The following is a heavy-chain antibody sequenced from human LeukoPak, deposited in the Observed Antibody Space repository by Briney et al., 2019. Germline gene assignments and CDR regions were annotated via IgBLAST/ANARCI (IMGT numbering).Heavy chain of an antibody. V-gene: IGHV4-31*03. CDR1: GGSISSGDCY. CDR3: AKSPVAGPSHFDY. D-gene: IGHD6-19*01. CDR2: IYYSGGT. J-gene: IGHJ4*02. Sequence: KTSETLSLTCTVSGGSISSGDCYWNWIRQHPGKGLEWIGYIYYSGGTYYNPSLKSRVTISLDTSKNQFSLKLSSVTAADTAVYYCAKSPVAGPSHFDYWGQGTLVTVSS.